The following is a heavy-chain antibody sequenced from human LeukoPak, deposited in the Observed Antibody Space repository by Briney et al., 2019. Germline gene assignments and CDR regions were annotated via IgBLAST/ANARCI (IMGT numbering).Heavy chain of an antibody. V-gene: IGHV3-74*01. CDR3: VRDDPRPGDALDV. J-gene: IGHJ3*01. CDR2: IATDAASST. Sequence: GGSLRLSCAASGFRLSNHWLHWVRQAPGKGLVWVSRIATDAASSTIYADSVMGRFTMTRDSAKNTLYLQLDSLRAEDTAVYYCVRDDPRPGDALDVWGQGTMVTVSS. CDR1: GFRLSNHW.